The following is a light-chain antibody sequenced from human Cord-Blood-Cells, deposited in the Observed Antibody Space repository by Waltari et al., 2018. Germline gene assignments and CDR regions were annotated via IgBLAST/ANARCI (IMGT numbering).Light chain of an antibody. CDR2: GNS. CDR3: QSYDSSLSGYV. CDR1: SSNIGAGYD. Sequence: SGAPGQRVTISCTGSSSNIGAGYDVHWYQQLPGTAPKLLIYGNSNRPSGVPDRFSGSKSGTSASLAITGLQAEDEADYYCQSYDSSLSGYVFGTGTKVTVL. J-gene: IGLJ1*01. V-gene: IGLV1-40*01.